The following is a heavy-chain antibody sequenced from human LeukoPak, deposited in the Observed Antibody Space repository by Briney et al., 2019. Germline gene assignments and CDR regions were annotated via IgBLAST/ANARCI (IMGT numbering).Heavy chain of an antibody. Sequence: GTSVKVSCKASGYTFTGYYMHWVRQAPGQGLEWMGWINANSGGTNYAQKLQGGVTMTRETSTRTAYSELSGVRSDDTGLYYCMKDLIGLETEDPDYWGQGPLVTVSS. J-gene: IGHJ4*02. D-gene: IGHD1-1*01. CDR1: GYTFTGYY. CDR3: MKDLIGLETEDPDY. CDR2: INANSGGT. V-gene: IGHV1-2*02.